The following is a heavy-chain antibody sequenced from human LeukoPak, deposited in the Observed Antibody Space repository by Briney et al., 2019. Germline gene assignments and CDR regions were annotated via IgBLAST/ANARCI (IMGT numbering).Heavy chain of an antibody. V-gene: IGHV3-66*01. D-gene: IGHD6-19*01. CDR2: LYSDGST. Sequence: PGGSLRLSCAASELTVSSHYMSWVRQAPGKGLEWVSVLYSDGSTYYADSVKDRFTISRDNSKNTLYLQMNSLRAEDTAVYYCARMLAVAGIVGGDYFDSWGQGTLVTVSS. CDR1: ELTVSSHY. CDR3: ARMLAVAGIVGGDYFDS. J-gene: IGHJ4*02.